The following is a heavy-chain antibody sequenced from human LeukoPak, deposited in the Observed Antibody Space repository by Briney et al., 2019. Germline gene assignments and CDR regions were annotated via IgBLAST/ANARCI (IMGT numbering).Heavy chain of an antibody. CDR3: AGVLMVYAMVGY. Sequence: SETLSLTCTVSGGSVNSGSYYWSWIRQPPGKGLEWIGYIYYSGSTNYNPSLKSRVTISVDTSKNQFSLELSSVTAADTAVYYCAGVLMVYAMVGYWGQGTLVTVSS. D-gene: IGHD2-8*01. V-gene: IGHV4-61*01. J-gene: IGHJ4*02. CDR1: GGSVNSGSYY. CDR2: IYYSGST.